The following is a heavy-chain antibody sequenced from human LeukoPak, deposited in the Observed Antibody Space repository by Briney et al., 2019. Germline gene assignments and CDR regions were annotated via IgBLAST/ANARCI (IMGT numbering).Heavy chain of an antibody. CDR1: GYTFTSYG. D-gene: IGHD3-10*01. V-gene: IGHV1-18*04. CDR3: ARANSGSYYNWAFDI. CDR2: ISAYNGNT. J-gene: IGHJ3*02. Sequence: ASVKVSCKASGYTFTSYGISWVRQAPGQGLEWMGWISAYNGNTNYAQKLQGRVTMTTDISTSTAYMELRSLRSDDTAVYYCARANSGSYYNWAFDIWGQGTMVTVSS.